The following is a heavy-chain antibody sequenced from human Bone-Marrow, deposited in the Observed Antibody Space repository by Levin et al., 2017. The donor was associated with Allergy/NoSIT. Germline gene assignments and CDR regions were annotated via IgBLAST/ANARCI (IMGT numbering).Heavy chain of an antibody. CDR2: ISTDSSKM. Sequence: GGSLRLSCAASGFTFSSYSINWVRQAPGKGLEWVSFISTDSSKMYYTDSVKGRFTVSRDNAKNSLHLQMNSLRAEDTAVYYCARDMGYYSMDVWGIGTTVTVSS. CDR3: ARDMGYYSMDV. CDR1: GFTFSSYS. J-gene: IGHJ6*03. D-gene: IGHD3-10*01. V-gene: IGHV3-21*01.